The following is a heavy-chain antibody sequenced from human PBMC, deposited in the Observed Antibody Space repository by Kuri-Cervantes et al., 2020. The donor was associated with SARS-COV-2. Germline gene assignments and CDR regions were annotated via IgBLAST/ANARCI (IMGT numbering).Heavy chain of an antibody. J-gene: IGHJ4*02. V-gene: IGHV3-23*01. CDR3: AKDAVSKKFSGWYYFDY. D-gene: IGHD6-19*01. CDR1: GFTFSSYA. CDR2: ISGSGGST. Sequence: GESLKISCAASGFTFSSYAMSWVRQAPGKGLEWVSAISGSGGSTYYADSVKGRFTISRDNSKNTLYLQMNSLRAEDTAVYYCAKDAVSKKFSGWYYFDYWGQGTLVTVSS.